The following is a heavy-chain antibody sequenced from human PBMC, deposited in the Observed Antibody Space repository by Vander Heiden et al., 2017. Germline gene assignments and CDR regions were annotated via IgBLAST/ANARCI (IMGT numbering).Heavy chain of an antibody. CDR1: GFTFSRYG. J-gene: IGHJ6*02. CDR2: ISYDGSNK. V-gene: IGHV3-30*18. CDR3: AKDYDYSNYYYYYGMDV. Sequence: QVQLVDSGGGVVQPGRSLRLSCAASGFTFSRYGMHWVRQAPGKGLEWVAVISYDGSNKYYADSVKGRFTISRDNSKNTLYLQMNSLRAEDTAVYYCAKDYDYSNYYYYYGMDVWGQGTTVTVSS. D-gene: IGHD4-4*01.